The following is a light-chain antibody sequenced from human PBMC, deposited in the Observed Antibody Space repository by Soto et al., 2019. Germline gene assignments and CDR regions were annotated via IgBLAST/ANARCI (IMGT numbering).Light chain of an antibody. J-gene: IGKJ5*01. CDR1: QSISTW. CDR2: KAS. CDR3: QQTYTTPEIT. Sequence: DLQMTQSPSTLSASVGDRVTITCRASQSISTWLAWHQQKPGKAPKLLISKASSLESGVPTRFSGSGSGTDFTLTISSLQPEDFATYYCQQTYTTPEITFGQGTRLDIK. V-gene: IGKV1-5*03.